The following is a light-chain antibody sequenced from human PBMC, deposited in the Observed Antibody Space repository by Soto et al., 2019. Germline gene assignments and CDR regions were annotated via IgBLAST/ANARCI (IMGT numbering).Light chain of an antibody. CDR1: QSVSSY. CDR3: RQYTDWPLT. J-gene: IGKJ1*01. Sequence: EIVLTQSPATLALSPGERATLSCRASQSVSSYLAWYQQKPGQAPRLLIYGVSSRATGVPDRFSGSGSGTDFTLTISRLEPEDFAVYYCRQYTDWPLTFGQGTKVDI. CDR2: GVS. V-gene: IGKV3-20*01.